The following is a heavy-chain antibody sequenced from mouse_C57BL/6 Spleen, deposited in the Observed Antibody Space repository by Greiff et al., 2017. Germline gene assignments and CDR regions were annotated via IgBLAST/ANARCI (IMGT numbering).Heavy chain of an antibody. CDR3: ATYFMDY. CDR1: GYTFTSYW. D-gene: IGHD2-10*01. Sequence: QVQLQQSGTELVKPGASVKLSCKASGYTFTSYWMHWVKQRPGQGLDWIGNINPSNGGTDYNGKFKGKATLTVDKSSSTAYMQLSSLTSEGSAVYYCATYFMDYWGQGTSVTVSS. V-gene: IGHV1-53*01. CDR2: INPSNGGT. J-gene: IGHJ4*01.